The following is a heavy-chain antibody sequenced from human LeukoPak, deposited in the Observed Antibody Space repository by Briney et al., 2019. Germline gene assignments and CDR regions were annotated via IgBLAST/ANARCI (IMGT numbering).Heavy chain of an antibody. J-gene: IGHJ4*02. V-gene: IGHV4-38-2*02. D-gene: IGHD1-7*01. Sequence: PSETLSLTCTVSGYSISSGYYWGWIRQPPGKGLEWIGSIYHSGSTYYNPSLKSRVTISVDTSKNQFSLKLSSVTAADTAVYYCARASGSTRWELNYDYWGQGTLVIVSS. CDR3: ARASGSTRWELNYDY. CDR2: IYHSGST. CDR1: GYSISSGYY.